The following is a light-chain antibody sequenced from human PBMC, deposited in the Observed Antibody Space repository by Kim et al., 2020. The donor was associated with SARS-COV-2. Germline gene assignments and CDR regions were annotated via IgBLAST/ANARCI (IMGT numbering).Light chain of an antibody. CDR2: RNN. J-gene: IGLJ2*01. CDR3: ASWDDSLRGVL. CDR1: SSNIGSNY. V-gene: IGLV1-47*01. Sequence: QSVVTQPPSASGTPGQRVTISCSGGSSNIGSNYAYWYQQLPGTAPKLLIYRNNQRPSGVPDRFSGSKSGTSASLAISGLRSEDEADYSCASWDDSLRGVLFGGGTQLTVL.